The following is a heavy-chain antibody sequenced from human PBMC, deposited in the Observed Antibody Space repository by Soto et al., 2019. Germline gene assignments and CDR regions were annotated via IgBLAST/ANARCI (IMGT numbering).Heavy chain of an antibody. D-gene: IGHD2-15*01. J-gene: IGHJ5*02. Sequence: ASVKVSCKASGYTFTSYYMHWVRQAPGQGLEWMGRIIPILGIANYAQKFQGRVTITADKSTSTAYMELSSLRSEDTAVYYCAQTGGYCSGGSCYPPWGQGTLVTVSS. CDR2: IIPILGIA. CDR3: AQTGGYCSGGSCYPP. CDR1: GYTFTSYY. V-gene: IGHV1-69*02.